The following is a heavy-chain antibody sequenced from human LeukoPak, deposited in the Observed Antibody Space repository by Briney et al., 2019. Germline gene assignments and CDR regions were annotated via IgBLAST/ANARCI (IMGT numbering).Heavy chain of an antibody. D-gene: IGHD6-13*01. Sequence: PGRSLRLSCAASGFTFSSYAMHWVRQAPGKGLEWMAVISYDGSNKYYADSVKGRFTISRDNSKNTLYLQMNSLRAEDTAVYYCARDLGQQPYGMDVWGQGTTVTVSS. CDR2: ISYDGSNK. V-gene: IGHV3-30-3*01. CDR3: ARDLGQQPYGMDV. J-gene: IGHJ6*02. CDR1: GFTFSSYA.